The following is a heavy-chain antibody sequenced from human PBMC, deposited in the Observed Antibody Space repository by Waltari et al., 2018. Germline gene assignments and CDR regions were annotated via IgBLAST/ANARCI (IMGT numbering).Heavy chain of an antibody. Sequence: EVQLVQSGAEVKKPGATVKISCKVSGYTFPDYYIHWEQQAPGKGLEWLGVVDPEDGETTYAEKFEGRVTITADTYTDTDYMELSSLRSEDTAVYYCATVNGDGAFDYWGQGTLVTVSS. D-gene: IGHD3-10*01. CDR2: VDPEDGET. CDR1: GYTFPDYY. V-gene: IGHV1-69-2*01. CDR3: ATVNGDGAFDY. J-gene: IGHJ4*02.